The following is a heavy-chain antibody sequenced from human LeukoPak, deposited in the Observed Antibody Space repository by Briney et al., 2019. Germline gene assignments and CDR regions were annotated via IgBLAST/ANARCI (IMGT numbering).Heavy chain of an antibody. CDR3: ATDGAGHSYYYMDV. CDR1: GGTFSSYA. J-gene: IGHJ6*03. CDR2: IIPIFGTA. Sequence: ASVKVSCTASGGTFSSYAISWVRQAPGQGLEWMGGIIPIFGTANYAQKFQGRVTITADKSTSTAYMELSSLRSEDTAVYYCATDGAGHSYYYMDVWGQGTMVTVSS. D-gene: IGHD1-26*01. V-gene: IGHV1-69*06.